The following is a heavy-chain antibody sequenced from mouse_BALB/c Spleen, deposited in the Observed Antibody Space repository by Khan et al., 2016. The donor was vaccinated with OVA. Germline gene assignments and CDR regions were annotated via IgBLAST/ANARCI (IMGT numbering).Heavy chain of an antibody. CDR3: TRQRGYYGSNPYFDY. Sequence: EVMLVESGGGLVRPGGSLKLSCAASGFSFSSYSMSWVRQTPEKGLEWVATISSGGSYTYYPDSVKGRFTISRDNAKNTLYLQMSSLTSEDTAMYYCTRQRGYYGSNPYFDYWGQGTTLTVSS. D-gene: IGHD1-1*01. V-gene: IGHV5-6-4*01. CDR2: ISSGGSYT. J-gene: IGHJ2*01. CDR1: GFSFSSYS.